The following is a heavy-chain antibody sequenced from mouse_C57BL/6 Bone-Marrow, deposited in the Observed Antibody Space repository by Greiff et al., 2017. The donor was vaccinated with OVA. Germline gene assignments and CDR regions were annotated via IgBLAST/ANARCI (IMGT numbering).Heavy chain of an antibody. Sequence: EVQLQQSGPELVKPGASVKLSCKASGYTFTDYYMNWVKQSHGKSLEWIGDINPNNGGTSYNQKFKGKATLTVDKSSSTAYMELRSLTSEDSAVYYCARNGYYGIDYWGQGTTLTVSS. J-gene: IGHJ2*01. D-gene: IGHD1-1*01. CDR1: GYTFTDYY. CDR3: ARNGYYGIDY. CDR2: INPNNGGT. V-gene: IGHV1-26*01.